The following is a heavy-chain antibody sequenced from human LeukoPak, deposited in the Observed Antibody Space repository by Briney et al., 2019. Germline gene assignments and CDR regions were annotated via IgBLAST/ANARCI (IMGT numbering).Heavy chain of an antibody. Sequence: GGSLRLSCAASGFTFSSYGMHWVRQAPGKGLEWVAFIRYDGSNKYYADSVKGRFTISRDNSKNTLYLQMNSLRAEDTAVYYCAREGIEWLVSLFDYWGQGTLVTVSS. CDR2: IRYDGSNK. J-gene: IGHJ4*02. CDR3: AREGIEWLVSLFDY. V-gene: IGHV3-30*02. CDR1: GFTFSSYG. D-gene: IGHD6-19*01.